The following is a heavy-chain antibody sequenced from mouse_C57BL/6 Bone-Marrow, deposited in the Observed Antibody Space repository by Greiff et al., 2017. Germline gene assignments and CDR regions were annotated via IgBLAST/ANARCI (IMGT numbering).Heavy chain of an antibody. D-gene: IGHD2-3*01. Sequence: QVQLQQPGAELVKPGASVTMSCKASGYTFTSYWLTWVKQRPGQGLEWIGDIYPGSGSTNYNEKFKSKATLTVDTSSSTAYMQLSSLTSEDSAVYYCARDGYYLWFAYWGQGTLVTVSA. V-gene: IGHV1-55*01. CDR2: IYPGSGST. CDR3: ARDGYYLWFAY. J-gene: IGHJ3*01. CDR1: GYTFTSYW.